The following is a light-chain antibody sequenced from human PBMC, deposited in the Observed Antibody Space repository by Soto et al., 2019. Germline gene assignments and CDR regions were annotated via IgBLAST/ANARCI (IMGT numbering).Light chain of an antibody. V-gene: IGKV3-20*01. CDR2: GAS. CDR3: QQHGTSPIT. J-gene: IGKJ5*01. CDR1: QGVSSSY. Sequence: ISLTQTPDTLSVSPGERATLSCSASQGVSSSYLAWYQQKPGQAPRLLIYGASSRATGIPDRFSGSGSGTDFTLTISRLQPEDFAMYYCQQHGTSPITFGQGTRLEIK.